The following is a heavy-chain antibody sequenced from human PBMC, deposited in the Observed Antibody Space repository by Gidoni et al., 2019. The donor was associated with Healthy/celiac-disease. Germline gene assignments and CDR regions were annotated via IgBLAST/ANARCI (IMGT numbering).Heavy chain of an antibody. Sequence: QVQLVQSGAEVKKPGASVKVSCKASGYPFTSYGISWVRQAPGQGLEWMGWISAYNGNTNYAQKLQGRVTMTTDTSTSTAYMELRSLRSDDTAVYYCARDLRIHSSSSHLGYWGQGTLVTVSS. CDR3: ARDLRIHSSSSHLGY. CDR2: ISAYNGNT. D-gene: IGHD6-13*01. CDR1: GYPFTSYG. V-gene: IGHV1-18*01. J-gene: IGHJ4*02.